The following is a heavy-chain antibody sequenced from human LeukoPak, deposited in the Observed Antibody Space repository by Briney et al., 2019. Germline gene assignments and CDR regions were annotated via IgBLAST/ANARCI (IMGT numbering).Heavy chain of an antibody. D-gene: IGHD3-16*02. Sequence: GGSLRLSCAASGFTFSSYAMSWVRQAPGKGLEWVSAISGSGGSTYYADSVKGRFTISRGNSKNTLYLQMNSLRAEDTAVYYCAKDPLMITFGGVIVPAAFDIWGQGTMVTVSS. V-gene: IGHV3-23*01. CDR2: ISGSGGST. CDR1: GFTFSSYA. J-gene: IGHJ3*02. CDR3: AKDPLMITFGGVIVPAAFDI.